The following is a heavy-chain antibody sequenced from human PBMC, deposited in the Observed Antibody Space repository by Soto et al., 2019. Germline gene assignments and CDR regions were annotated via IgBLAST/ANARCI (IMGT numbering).Heavy chain of an antibody. CDR1: GGSFSGYY. J-gene: IGHJ5*02. CDR2: INHSGST. D-gene: IGHD2-15*01. CDR3: ASCRWYPRMGWFDP. V-gene: IGHV4-34*01. Sequence: QVQLQQWGAGLLKPAETLSLTCAVYGGSFSGYYWSWIRQPPGKGLEWIGEINHSGSTNYNPSLKSRVTISVDTSKNQFSRKLSSVTAADTAVYYCASCRWYPRMGWFDPWGQGTLVTVSS.